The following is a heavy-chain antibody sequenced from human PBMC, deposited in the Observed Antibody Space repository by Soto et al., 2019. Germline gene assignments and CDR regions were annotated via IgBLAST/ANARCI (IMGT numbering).Heavy chain of an antibody. J-gene: IGHJ4*02. CDR1: GGTFSTYA. V-gene: IGHV1-69*01. Sequence: QVQLVQSGAEVKQPGSSVKVSCKTSGGTFSTYAIYWVRQAPGQGLEWMGAIIPLFGTADYAQKFQGRVAITADESTSTAYMELSSLRSEDTAVYYCARPKGSYSSGYYYCDDWGQGTLVTVSS. CDR3: ARPKGSYSSGYYYCDD. CDR2: IIPLFGTA. D-gene: IGHD6-19*01.